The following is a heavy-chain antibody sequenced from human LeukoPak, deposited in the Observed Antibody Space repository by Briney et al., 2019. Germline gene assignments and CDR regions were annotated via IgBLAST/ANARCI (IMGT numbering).Heavy chain of an antibody. D-gene: IGHD2-15*01. V-gene: IGHV4-34*01. Sequence: PSETLSLTCAGYGDSFSGYYWSWIRQSPGTGLEWIGEVNDRGTTKYNPHLKSRVTISVVTSSNQLSLRWPSVTAADTAIYVCATRRGGPYPYYFDHWDQGALVTVSS. CDR2: VNDRGTT. CDR1: GDSFSGYY. J-gene: IGHJ4*02. CDR3: ATRRGGPYPYYFDH.